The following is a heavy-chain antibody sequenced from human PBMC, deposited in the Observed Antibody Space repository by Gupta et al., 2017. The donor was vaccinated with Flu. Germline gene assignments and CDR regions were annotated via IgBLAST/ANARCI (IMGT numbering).Heavy chain of an antibody. J-gene: IGHJ4*02. D-gene: IGHD3-16*01. CDR3: ARDLLGRHFDY. CDR1: FTFSAYW. CDR2: VTNDGSGT. Sequence: FTFSAYWMHWVRQVPGKGLVWVSRVTNDGSGTQDADSVKGRFTISRENARNTLYLQMKSLRAEDTAVYYCARDLLGRHFDYWGQGTLVTVSS. V-gene: IGHV3-74*01.